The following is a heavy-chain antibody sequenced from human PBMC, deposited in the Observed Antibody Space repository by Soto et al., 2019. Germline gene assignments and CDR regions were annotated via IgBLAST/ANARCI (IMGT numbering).Heavy chain of an antibody. CDR3: AKQNGGPGGYSYGASYYGMDV. Sequence: GGSLRLSCAASGFTFDDYTMHWVRQAPGKGLEWVSLISWDGGSTYYADSVKGRFTISRDNSKNSLYLQMNSLRTEDTALYYCAKQNGGPGGYSYGASYYGMDVWGQGTTVTVSS. CDR1: GFTFDDYT. D-gene: IGHD5-18*01. V-gene: IGHV3-43*01. J-gene: IGHJ6*02. CDR2: ISWDGGST.